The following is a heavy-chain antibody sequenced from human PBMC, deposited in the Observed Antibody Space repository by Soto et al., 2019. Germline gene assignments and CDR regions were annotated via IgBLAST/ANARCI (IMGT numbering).Heavy chain of an antibody. CDR1: GFSVSNYH. CDR3: AGGRDYSKGGDH. J-gene: IGHJ4*02. Sequence: EVQLVDSGGGLVQPGGSLRLSCAASGFSVSNYHMNWVRQAPGKGPEWVSIITVGDVTYYADSVKGRFTISRDISMNTVYLQMNSLRGDDTAVYYCAGGRDYSKGGDHWGQGTLVMVSS. V-gene: IGHV3-66*01. D-gene: IGHD4-4*01. CDR2: ITVGDVT.